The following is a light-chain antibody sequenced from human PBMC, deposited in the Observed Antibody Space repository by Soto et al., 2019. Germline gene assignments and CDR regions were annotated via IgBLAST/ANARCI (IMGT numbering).Light chain of an antibody. CDR2: GVS. Sequence: DIQMTQSPSSVSASVGDTVTITCRASQDVSSWLAWYQQKPGKAPKLLIYGVSRLQSGVPSRFSGSGSGTEFTLTINSLQSEDFATYFCQQSNTFPRTFGQGTTVDIK. CDR1: QDVSSW. V-gene: IGKV1-12*01. J-gene: IGKJ1*01. CDR3: QQSNTFPRT.